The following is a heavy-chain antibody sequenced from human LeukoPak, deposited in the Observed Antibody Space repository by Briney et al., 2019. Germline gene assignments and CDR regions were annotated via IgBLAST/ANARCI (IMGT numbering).Heavy chain of an antibody. CDR1: GGTFSSYA. J-gene: IGHJ4*02. CDR2: IIPIFGTA. V-gene: IGHV1-69*13. CDR3: ARDRRAGDEGYFDY. D-gene: IGHD4-17*01. Sequence: SVKVSCTASGGTFSSYAISWVRQAPGQGLEWMGGIIPIFGTANYAQKFQGRVTITADESTSTAYMELSSLRSEDTAVYYCARDRRAGDEGYFDYWGQGTLVTVSS.